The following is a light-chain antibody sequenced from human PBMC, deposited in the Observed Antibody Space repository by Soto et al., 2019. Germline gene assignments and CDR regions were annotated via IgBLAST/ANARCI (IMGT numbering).Light chain of an antibody. J-gene: IGKJ3*01. CDR2: GAS. Sequence: EIVLTQSPGTLSLSPGERATLSCRASQSVSSSYLAWYQQKPGKAPRLLIYGASSRATGIPDRFSGSGYGTDFTLTISRLEPENYAMYYCQQYGSSLFTFGPGTKVDIK. CDR1: QSVSSSY. V-gene: IGKV3-20*01. CDR3: QQYGSSLFT.